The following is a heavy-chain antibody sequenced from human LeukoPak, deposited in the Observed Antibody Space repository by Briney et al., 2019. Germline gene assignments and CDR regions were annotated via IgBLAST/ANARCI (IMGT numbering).Heavy chain of an antibody. CDR1: GGSISSYY. CDR3: ARQGSSWYGGLDY. Sequence: SETLSLTCTVSGGSISSYYWSWIRQPPGKGLEWIGYIYYSGSTNYNPSLKSRVTISVDTSKNQFSLKLSSVTAADTAVYYCARQGSSWYGGLDYWGQGTLVTVSS. J-gene: IGHJ4*02. V-gene: IGHV4-59*08. CDR2: IYYSGST. D-gene: IGHD6-13*01.